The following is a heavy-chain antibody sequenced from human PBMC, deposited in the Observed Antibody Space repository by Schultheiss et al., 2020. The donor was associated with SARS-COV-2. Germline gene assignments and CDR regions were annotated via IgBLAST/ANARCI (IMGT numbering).Heavy chain of an antibody. Sequence: SETPSLTCTVSGGSISSYYWSWIRQPPGKGLEWIGYIYYSGSTNYNPSLKSRVTISVDTSKNQFSLKLSSVTAADTAVYYCARSPGGGRFYPWGQGTLVTVSS. J-gene: IGHJ5*02. V-gene: IGHV4-59*01. CDR2: IYYSGST. CDR1: GGSISSYY. D-gene: IGHD3-16*01. CDR3: ARSPGGGRFYP.